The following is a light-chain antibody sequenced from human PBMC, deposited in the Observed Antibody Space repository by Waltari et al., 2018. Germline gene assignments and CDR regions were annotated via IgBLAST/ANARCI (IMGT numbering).Light chain of an antibody. V-gene: IGKV3-20*01. CDR2: GAS. J-gene: IGKJ1*01. Sequence: EIVLTQSPGTLSLSPGERAPHSCRASQSVGRSLAWYQQKPGQAPRLLIYGASIRATGIPDRFSGGGSGTDFSLTISRLEPEDFAAYHCQHYVRLPVTFGQGTKVEIK. CDR1: QSVGRS. CDR3: QHYVRLPVT.